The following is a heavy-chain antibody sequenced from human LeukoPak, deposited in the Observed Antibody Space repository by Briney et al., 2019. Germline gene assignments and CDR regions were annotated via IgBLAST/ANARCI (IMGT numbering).Heavy chain of an antibody. CDR1: GGSFSGYY. V-gene: IGHV4-34*01. J-gene: IGHJ6*02. CDR3: ARIGSV. D-gene: IGHD2-15*01. CDR2: INHSGST. Sequence: PSETLSLTCAVYGGSFSGYYWSWIRQPPGKGLEWIGEINHSGSTNYNPSLKSRVTISVDTSKNQFSLKRSSVTAADTAVYYCARIGSVWGQGTTVPVSS.